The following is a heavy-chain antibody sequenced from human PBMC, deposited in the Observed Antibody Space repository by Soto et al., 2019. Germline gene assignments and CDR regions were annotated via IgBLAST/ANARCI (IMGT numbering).Heavy chain of an antibody. CDR3: ARDPVTIFGVVTNTGLDY. CDR2: INHSGST. J-gene: IGHJ4*02. V-gene: IGHV4-34*01. D-gene: IGHD3-3*01. Sequence: SETLSLTCAVYGGSFSGYYWSWIRQPPGKGLEWIGEINHSGSTNYNPSLKSRVTISVHTSKNQFSLKLSSVTAADTAVYYCARDPVTIFGVVTNTGLDYWGQGTLVTVSS. CDR1: GGSFSGYY.